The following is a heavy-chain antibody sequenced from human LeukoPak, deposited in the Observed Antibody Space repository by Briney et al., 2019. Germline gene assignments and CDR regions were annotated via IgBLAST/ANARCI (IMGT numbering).Heavy chain of an antibody. CDR3: AGGCRSGSYSFEY. CDR2: IYIIGST. CDR1: GGSISSYY. D-gene: IGHD1-26*01. V-gene: IGHV4-4*07. Sequence: SQTLSLTCTVSGGSISSYYWSWIRHPARQGLDWVGRIYIIGSTNSNPSLTSRATLSLDTSKTQYSLTLTSVPSPTPAPSYCAGGCRSGSYSFEYWGQGTLVTVSS. J-gene: IGHJ4*02.